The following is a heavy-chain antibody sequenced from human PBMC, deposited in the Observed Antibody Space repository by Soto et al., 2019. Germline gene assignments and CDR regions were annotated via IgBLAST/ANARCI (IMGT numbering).Heavy chain of an antibody. V-gene: IGHV3-53*01. D-gene: IGHD2-15*01. Sequence: PGGSLRLSCAASGFTVSSKYMNWVRQAPGKGLEWVSIIWSAGLTYYADSVKGRFTISRDISKNIVHLQMNSLRVEASALYYCASELPPDVWGQGTLVIVS. J-gene: IGHJ1*01. CDR1: GFTVSSKY. CDR2: IWSAGLT. CDR3: ASELPPDV.